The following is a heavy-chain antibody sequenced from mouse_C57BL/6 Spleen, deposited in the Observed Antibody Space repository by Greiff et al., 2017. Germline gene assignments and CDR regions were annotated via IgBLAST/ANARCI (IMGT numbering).Heavy chain of an antibody. V-gene: IGHV5-9-1*02. J-gene: IGHJ4*01. Sequence: EVQGVESGEGLVKPGGSLKLSCAASGFTFSSYAMSWVRQTPEKRLEWVAYISSGGDYIYYADTVKGRFTISRDNARNTLYLQMSSLKSEDTAMYYCTRGGYYGSDYYAMDYWGQGASVTVSS. D-gene: IGHD1-1*01. CDR3: TRGGYYGSDYYAMDY. CDR1: GFTFSSYA. CDR2: ISSGGDYI.